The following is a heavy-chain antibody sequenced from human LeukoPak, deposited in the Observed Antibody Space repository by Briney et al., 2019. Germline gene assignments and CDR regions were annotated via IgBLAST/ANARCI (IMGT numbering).Heavy chain of an antibody. CDR2: ISGSGGST. D-gene: IGHD6-19*01. CDR1: GFTFSNYA. CDR3: ACKAGGGWYYFDY. V-gene: IGHV3-23*01. Sequence: PGGSLRLSCAASGFTFSNYAMTWVRQAPGKGLEWVSGISGSGGSTNFADSVKGRFTISRDNSNNTLYLEMNSLRVEDTAVYYCACKAGGGWYYFDYWGQGTLVTVSS. J-gene: IGHJ4*02.